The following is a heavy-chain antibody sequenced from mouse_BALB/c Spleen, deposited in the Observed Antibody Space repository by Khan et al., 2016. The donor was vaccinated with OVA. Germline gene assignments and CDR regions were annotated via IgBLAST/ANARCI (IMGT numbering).Heavy chain of an antibody. CDR1: GYTFTNYG. V-gene: IGHV9-3-1*01. D-gene: IGHD2-1*01. CDR3: ARSNGNYGFVY. J-gene: IGHJ3*01. CDR2: INIYTGEP. Sequence: QIQLVQSGPELKKPGETVKISCKAAGYTFTNYGMNWVKQAPGKGLKWMGWINIYTGEPTYADDFKGRFAFSLETSASTAYLEINNLKNEDTATSFCARSNGNYGFVYWGQGTLVTVSA.